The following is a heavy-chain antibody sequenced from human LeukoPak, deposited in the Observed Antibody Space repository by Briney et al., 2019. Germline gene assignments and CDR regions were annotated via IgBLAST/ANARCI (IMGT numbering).Heavy chain of an antibody. Sequence: SETLSLACTVSGGSISSRPYYWSWIRQPAGKGLEWIGRIYTSGSTNYNPSLKSRVTMSVDTSKNQFSLKLSSVTAADTAVYYCARGHYGSGDFDYWGQGTLVTVSS. J-gene: IGHJ4*02. V-gene: IGHV4-61*02. CDR3: ARGHYGSGDFDY. D-gene: IGHD3-10*01. CDR2: IYTSGST. CDR1: GGSISSRPYY.